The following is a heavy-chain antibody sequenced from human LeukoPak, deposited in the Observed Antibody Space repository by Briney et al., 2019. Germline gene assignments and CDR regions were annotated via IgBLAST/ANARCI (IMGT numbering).Heavy chain of an antibody. V-gene: IGHV1-69*01. CDR1: GGTFSSYA. Sequence: SVKVSCKASGGTFSSYAISWVRQAPGQGLEWMGGIIPIFGTANYAQKFQGRVTITADESTSTAYMELSSLRSEDTAVYYCARGLYCGGDCYYYFDYWGQGTLSPSPQ. J-gene: IGHJ4*02. CDR3: ARGLYCGGDCYYYFDY. CDR2: IIPIFGTA. D-gene: IGHD2-21*01.